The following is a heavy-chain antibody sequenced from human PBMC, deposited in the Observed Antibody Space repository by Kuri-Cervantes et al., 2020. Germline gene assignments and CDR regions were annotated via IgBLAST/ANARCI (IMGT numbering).Heavy chain of an antibody. Sequence: KVSCKGSGYSFSSYWVAWVRQMPGEGLEWMGIIDPTDSDTRYSPSFQGQVTISVDQATSTAYLQWSSLKASDTAMYYCARGDAGYSGYDRNNNWFDPWGQGTLVTVSS. CDR2: IDPTDSDT. J-gene: IGHJ5*02. CDR1: GYSFSSYW. V-gene: IGHV5-51*01. CDR3: ARGDAGYSGYDRNNNWFDP. D-gene: IGHD5-12*01.